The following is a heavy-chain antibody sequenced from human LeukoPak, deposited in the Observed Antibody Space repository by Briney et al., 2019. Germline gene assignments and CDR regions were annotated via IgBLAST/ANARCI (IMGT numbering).Heavy chain of an antibody. J-gene: IGHJ6*02. CDR2: IYYSGST. Sequence: SETLSLTCAVSGGSISSYYWSWIRQPPGKGLEWIGYIYYSGSTNYNPSLKSRVTISVDTSKNQFSLKLSSVTAADTAVYYCARDNWNYGSSMDVWGQGTTVTVSS. CDR3: ARDNWNYGSSMDV. V-gene: IGHV4-59*01. CDR1: GGSISSYY. D-gene: IGHD1-7*01.